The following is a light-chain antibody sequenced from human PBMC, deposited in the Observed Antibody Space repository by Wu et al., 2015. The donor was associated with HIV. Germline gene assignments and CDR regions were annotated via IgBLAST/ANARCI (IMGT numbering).Light chain of an antibody. Sequence: DIQMTQSPSTLSASVGDRVTIICRASQSISDWLAWYQQKPGKAPKLLIYKASILESGVPLRFSGSGSETEFTLTISSLQPADFATYYCQQYNSPPFTFGPGTKVDI. CDR2: KAS. CDR1: QSISDW. CDR3: QQYNSPPFT. J-gene: IGKJ3*01. V-gene: IGKV1-5*03.